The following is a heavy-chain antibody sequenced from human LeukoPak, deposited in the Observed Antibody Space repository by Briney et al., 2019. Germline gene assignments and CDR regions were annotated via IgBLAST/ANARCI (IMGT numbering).Heavy chain of an antibody. Sequence: GGSLRLSCAASGFTFSSYSMNWVRQAPGKGLEWVSYISSGSSTIYYTDSVKGRFTISRDNAKNSLYLQMNSLRVEDTAVYYCARGARGFWSGYYDYWGQGTLVTVSS. CDR2: ISSGSSTI. CDR1: GFTFSSYS. D-gene: IGHD3-3*01. CDR3: ARGARGFWSGYYDY. J-gene: IGHJ4*02. V-gene: IGHV3-48*01.